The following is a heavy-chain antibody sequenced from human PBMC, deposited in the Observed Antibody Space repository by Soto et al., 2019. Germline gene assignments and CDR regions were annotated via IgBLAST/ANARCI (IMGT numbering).Heavy chain of an antibody. J-gene: IGHJ4*02. Sequence: GESLKISCKGSGYSFSSYWITWVRQKPGKGLEWMGRIDPSDSQTYYSPSFRGHVTISATKSITTVFLQWSSLRASDTAMYYCARQIYDSDTGPNFQYYFDSWGQGTPVTVSS. CDR3: ARQIYDSDTGPNFQYYFDS. V-gene: IGHV5-10-1*01. D-gene: IGHD3-22*01. CDR2: IDPSDSQT. CDR1: GYSFSSYW.